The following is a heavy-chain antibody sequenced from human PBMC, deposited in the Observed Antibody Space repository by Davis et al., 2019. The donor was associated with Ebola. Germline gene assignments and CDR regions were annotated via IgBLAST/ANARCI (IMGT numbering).Heavy chain of an antibody. CDR1: GFTVSTNY. J-gene: IGHJ4*02. CDR3: ARDFSDDSSASGY. D-gene: IGHD3-22*01. CDR2: IYSGGTT. V-gene: IGHV3-53*01. Sequence: GESLKISCAASGFTVSTNYMSWVRQAPGKGLEWVSVIYSGGTTYYADSVKGRFTISRDNSKNTLYLQMNYLRAEDTAVYYCARDFSDDSSASGYWGQGTLVTVSS.